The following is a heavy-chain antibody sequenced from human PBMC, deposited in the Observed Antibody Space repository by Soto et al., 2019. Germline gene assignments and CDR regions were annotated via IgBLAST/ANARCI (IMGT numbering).Heavy chain of an antibody. CDR2: IWSNGINK. J-gene: IGHJ5*02. Sequence: QVQLVESGGGVVQPERSLRLSCAASGFTVSHYGVHWVRQAPGKGLEWVSVIWSNGINKDYVDSVKGRFTVSRDTSKNTVYLQMNDRRADDTAVYYCARAMGHLERDWFDPWGQGTLVTVSS. CDR1: GFTVSHYG. D-gene: IGHD1-26*01. V-gene: IGHV3-33*01. CDR3: ARAMGHLERDWFDP.